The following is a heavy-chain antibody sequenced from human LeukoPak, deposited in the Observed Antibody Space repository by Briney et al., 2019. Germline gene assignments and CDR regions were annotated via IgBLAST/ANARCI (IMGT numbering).Heavy chain of an antibody. CDR2: IIPILGIA. D-gene: IGHD2-15*01. CDR1: VGTFSSYA. CDR3: ARDKVVVAATSFDP. Sequence: GASVKVSCKASVGTFSSYAISWVRQAPGQGREWMGRIIPILGIANYAQKFQGRVTITADKSTSTAYMELSSLRSEDTAVYYCARDKVVVAATSFDPWGQGTLVTVSS. J-gene: IGHJ5*02. V-gene: IGHV1-69*04.